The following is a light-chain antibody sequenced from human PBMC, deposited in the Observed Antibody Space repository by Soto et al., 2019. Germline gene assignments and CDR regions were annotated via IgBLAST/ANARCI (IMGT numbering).Light chain of an antibody. CDR1: QSISTW. J-gene: IGKJ1*01. CDR3: QQYESYSRT. CDR2: KAS. Sequence: IQRTQSPSTLPASLGDSVTLTWRANQSISTWLAWYQQKPGKAPNRLSYKASRLETGVPSMFSGSGSETEVTLTIISLQPDYFATYYCQQYESYSRTFGQGTKVDI. V-gene: IGKV1-5*03.